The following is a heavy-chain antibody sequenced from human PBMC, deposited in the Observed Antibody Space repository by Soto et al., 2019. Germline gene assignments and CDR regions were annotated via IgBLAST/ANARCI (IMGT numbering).Heavy chain of an antibody. CDR2: FDPEDGET. V-gene: IGHV1-24*01. D-gene: IGHD3-22*01. CDR3: AATYYYDSSGYFLLDY. CDR1: GYTLTELS. J-gene: IGHJ4*02. Sequence: ASVKVSCRVSGYTLTELSMHWVRQAPGKGLEWMGGFDPEDGETIYAQKFQGRVTMTEDTSTDTAYMELSSLRSEDTAVYYCAATYYYDSSGYFLLDYWGQGTLVTVSS.